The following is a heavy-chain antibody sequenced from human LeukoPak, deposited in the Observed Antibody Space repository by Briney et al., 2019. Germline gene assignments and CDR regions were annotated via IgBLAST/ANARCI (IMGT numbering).Heavy chain of an antibody. J-gene: IGHJ6*02. Sequence: SETLSLTCTVSGDSIKSDEYHWSWIRQPPGKGLEWIGYIFYRGTTYYNPSLMSRVTISLDTSKNQFSLKLSSVTAADTAVYYCAREGADWGGNFYAMGVWAQGTTVTVSS. V-gene: IGHV4-30-4*01. CDR2: IFYRGTT. D-gene: IGHD7-27*01. CDR1: GDSIKSDEYH. CDR3: AREGADWGGNFYAMGV.